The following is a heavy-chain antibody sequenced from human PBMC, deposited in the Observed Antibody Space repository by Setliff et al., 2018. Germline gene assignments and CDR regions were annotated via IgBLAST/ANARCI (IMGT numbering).Heavy chain of an antibody. CDR2: IHHSGIT. CDR1: SYSISTGYY. CDR3: ARADSGYDGEYYFDY. Sequence: PSETLSLTCDVFSYSISTGYYWGWIRQPPGKGLEWVGYIHHSGITYYNPSLRSRVTLSVDTSKNQFSLRLTSVTAADTADYYCARADSGYDGEYYFDYWGQGTLVTVSS. J-gene: IGHJ4*02. D-gene: IGHD5-12*01. V-gene: IGHV4-38-2*01.